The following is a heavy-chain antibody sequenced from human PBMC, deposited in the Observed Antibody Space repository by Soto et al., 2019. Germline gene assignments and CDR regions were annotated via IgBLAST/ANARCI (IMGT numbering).Heavy chain of an antibody. CDR3: AKMRYTSLYCYGLDV. CDR1: GFTFSSFG. CDR2: ISYDGNNE. J-gene: IGHJ6*02. Sequence: QVQLVESGGGVVQPGTSLRLSCAVSGFTFSSFGMYWVRQAPGKGLEWVAVISYDGNNEYYADSVRGRFTISRDMSKSTLFLQMTSLTAEDTAVYYCAKMRYTSLYCYGLDVWGQGTTVTVSS. V-gene: IGHV3-30*18. D-gene: IGHD1-20*01.